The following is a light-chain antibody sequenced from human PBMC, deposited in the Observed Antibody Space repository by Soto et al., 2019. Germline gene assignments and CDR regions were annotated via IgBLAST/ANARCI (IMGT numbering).Light chain of an antibody. CDR3: QQYNTYALT. J-gene: IGKJ4*01. CDR2: KAS. Sequence: DIQMTQSPSTLSASVGDRVTITCRASQSISTWLAWYQQKPGKAPKLLIYKASSLEGGVPSRFSGSGSGSDFNITISSRQPDDFATYYCQQYNTYALTFGGGTTVEIK. V-gene: IGKV1-5*03. CDR1: QSISTW.